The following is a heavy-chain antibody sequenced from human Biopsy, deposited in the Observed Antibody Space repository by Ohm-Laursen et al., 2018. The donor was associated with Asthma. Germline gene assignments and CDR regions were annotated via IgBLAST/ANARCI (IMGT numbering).Heavy chain of an antibody. V-gene: IGHV4-4*01. Sequence: TLSLTCAVSGDSISSTYWWSWVRPPPGQGLEWIGEIYPSGITNYNPSLKSRVTISVDKSKNQFSLKRSSVTAADTAVYSCARHMKGVSVFDIWGQGTMVIVSS. CDR3: ARHMKGVSVFDI. J-gene: IGHJ3*02. CDR1: GDSISSTYW. CDR2: IYPSGIT. D-gene: IGHD3-10*01.